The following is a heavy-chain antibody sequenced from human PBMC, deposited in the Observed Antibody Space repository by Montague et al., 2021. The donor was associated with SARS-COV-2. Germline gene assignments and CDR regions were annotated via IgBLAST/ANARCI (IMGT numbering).Heavy chain of an antibody. D-gene: IGHD2-2*01. CDR2: INYSGSA. V-gene: IGHV4-59*01. Sequence: SETLSLTCTVSGGSISSYYWNWIRQSPGKGLEWIGYINYSGSANYNPSLKSRVTISVDTSKNQLSLNLSSVTAADTAVYYCARRGVVVIPAVVEYYYGMDVGGQGTTFPGPS. CDR3: ARRGVVVIPAVVEYYYGMDV. J-gene: IGHJ6*02. CDR1: GGSISSYY.